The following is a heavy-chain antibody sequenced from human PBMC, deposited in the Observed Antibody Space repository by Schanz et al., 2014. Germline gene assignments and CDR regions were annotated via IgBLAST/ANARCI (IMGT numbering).Heavy chain of an antibody. CDR2: IYTDGST. D-gene: IGHD3-16*01. J-gene: IGHJ5*01. CDR1: GFTFSSYT. V-gene: IGHV3-66*01. Sequence: EVQLVESGGALVQPGGSLRLSCSVSGFTFSSYTMHWVRQAPGKGLEWVSIIYTDGSTYYADSVRDRFTISRDNSKNMLYLQINNLRADDTAVYYCAKDLYNYGIFDSWGQGTLVTVSS. CDR3: AKDLYNYGIFDS.